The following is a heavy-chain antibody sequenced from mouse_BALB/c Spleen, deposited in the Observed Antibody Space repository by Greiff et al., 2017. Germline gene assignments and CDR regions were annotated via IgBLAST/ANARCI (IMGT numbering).Heavy chain of an antibody. CDR3: NAWSNYGFAY. CDR1: GFNIKDYY. Sequence: VQLKESGAELVRSGASVKLSCTASGFNIKDYYMHWVKQRPEQGLEWIGWIDPENGDTEYAPKFQGKATMTADTSSNTAYLQLSSLTSEDTAVYYCNAWSNYGFAYWGQGTLVTVSA. D-gene: IGHD2-5*01. CDR2: IDPENGDT. V-gene: IGHV14-4*02. J-gene: IGHJ3*01.